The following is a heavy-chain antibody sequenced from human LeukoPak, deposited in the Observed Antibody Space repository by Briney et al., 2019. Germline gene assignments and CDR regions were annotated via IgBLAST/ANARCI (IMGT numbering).Heavy chain of an antibody. CDR3: ARDISSSFFDY. V-gene: IGHV4-39*07. Sequence: IGSIYYSGSTYYNPSLKSRVTISVDTSKNQFSLKLSSVTAADTAVYYCARDISSSFFDYWGQGTLVXVSS. J-gene: IGHJ4*02. D-gene: IGHD6-6*01. CDR2: IYYSGST.